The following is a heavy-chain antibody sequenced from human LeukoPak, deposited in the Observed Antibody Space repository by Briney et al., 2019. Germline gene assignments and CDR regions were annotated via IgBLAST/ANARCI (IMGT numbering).Heavy chain of an antibody. CDR1: GFTFDDYG. CDR3: ARGTLEWSPMDV. J-gene: IGHJ6*03. D-gene: IGHD3-3*01. Sequence: GGSLRLSCEASGFTFDDYGMSWVRQAPGKGLDRVSGINWNGGKIGYADSVKGRFTISRDDAKKSLYMQMNSLRAEDTALYHCARGTLEWSPMDVWGKGTTVTVSS. V-gene: IGHV3-20*01. CDR2: INWNGGKI.